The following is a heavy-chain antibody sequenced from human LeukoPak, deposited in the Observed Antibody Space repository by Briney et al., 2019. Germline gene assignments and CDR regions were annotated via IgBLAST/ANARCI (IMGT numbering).Heavy chain of an antibody. Sequence: SETLSLTCAVSGYSVSSGFFWGWIRQPPGKGLEWIATIYHNGITHYNPSLKSRVAISVDTSKNQFSLKMSSVTAADTAVYYCTRGVALSDHGIIDSWGQGTLATVSS. J-gene: IGHJ4*02. CDR3: TRGVALSDHGIIDS. D-gene: IGHD1-1*01. CDR2: IYHNGIT. CDR1: GYSVSSGFF. V-gene: IGHV4-38-2*01.